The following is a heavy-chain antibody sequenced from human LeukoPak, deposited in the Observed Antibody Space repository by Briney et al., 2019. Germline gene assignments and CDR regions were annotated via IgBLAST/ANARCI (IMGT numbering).Heavy chain of an antibody. Sequence: GRSLRLSCAASGFTFSSYAMHWVRQAPSKGLEWVAVISYDGSNKYYADSVKGRFTISRDNSKSTLYLQMNSLRAEDTAVYYCARDDPSGYSSGWARWGQGTLVTVSS. D-gene: IGHD6-19*01. V-gene: IGHV3-30*04. J-gene: IGHJ4*02. CDR1: GFTFSSYA. CDR3: ARDDPSGYSSGWAR. CDR2: ISYDGSNK.